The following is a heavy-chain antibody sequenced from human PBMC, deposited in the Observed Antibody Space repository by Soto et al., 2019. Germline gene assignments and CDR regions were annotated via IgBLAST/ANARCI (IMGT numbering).Heavy chain of an antibody. CDR2: IWYDGSSK. CDR1: GFTFSSYG. V-gene: IGHV3-33*01. D-gene: IGHD3-10*01. J-gene: IGHJ4*02. CDR3: ATDFYGSGSPDY. Sequence: QVQLVESGGGVVQPGRSLRLSCAASGFTFSSYGMHWVRQAPGKGLEWVAVIWYDGSSKYYADSVKGRFTISRDNSKNTLYLQMNSLRAEDTAVYYCATDFYGSGSPDYWGQGTLVTVSS.